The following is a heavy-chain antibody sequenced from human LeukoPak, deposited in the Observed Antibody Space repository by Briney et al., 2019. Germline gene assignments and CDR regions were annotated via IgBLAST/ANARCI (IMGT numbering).Heavy chain of an antibody. Sequence: GGSLRLSCAASGFTFDDYAMHWVRQAPGKGLEWVSGISWNSGSIGYADSVKGRFTISRDNAKNSLYLQMNSLRAEDTALYYCAKGTYGSGSEYYYYYYGMDVWGQGTTVTVSS. D-gene: IGHD3-10*01. V-gene: IGHV3-9*01. CDR2: ISWNSGSI. CDR3: AKGTYGSGSEYYYYYYGMDV. CDR1: GFTFDDYA. J-gene: IGHJ6*02.